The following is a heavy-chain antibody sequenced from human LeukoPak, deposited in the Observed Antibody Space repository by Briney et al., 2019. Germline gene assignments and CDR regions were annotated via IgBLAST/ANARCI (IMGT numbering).Heavy chain of an antibody. D-gene: IGHD3-3*01. J-gene: IGHJ6*02. CDR3: ARDLSRSGGSNQDDGMDV. V-gene: IGHV1-46*01. CDR1: GYTFTSYY. Sequence: ASVKVSCKASGYTFTSYYMHWVRQAPGQGLEWMGIINPSGGSTSYAQKLQGRVTMTRDTSTSTVYMELSSLRSEDTAVYYCARDLSRSGGSNQDDGMDVWGQGTTVTVSS. CDR2: INPSGGST.